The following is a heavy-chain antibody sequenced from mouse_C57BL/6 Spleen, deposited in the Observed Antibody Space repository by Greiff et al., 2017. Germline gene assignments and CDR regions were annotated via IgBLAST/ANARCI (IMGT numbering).Heavy chain of an antibody. J-gene: IGHJ2*01. V-gene: IGHV5-9-1*02. Sequence: EVKLMESGEGLVKPGGSLKLSCAASGFTFSSYAMSWVRQTPEKRLEWVAYISSGGDYIYYADTVKGRFTISRDNARNTLYLQMSSLKSEDTAMYYCTRERDGYFDYWGQGTTLTVSS. D-gene: IGHD2-3*01. CDR3: TRERDGYFDY. CDR2: ISSGGDYI. CDR1: GFTFSSYA.